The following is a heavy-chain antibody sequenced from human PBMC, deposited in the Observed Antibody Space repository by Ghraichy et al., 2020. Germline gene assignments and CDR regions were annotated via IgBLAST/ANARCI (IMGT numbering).Heavy chain of an antibody. CDR3: AMTTVTTSP. Sequence: GGSLRLSCAASGFTFSSYWMHWVRQAPGKGPVWVSRINGGGSSTAYADSVKGRFTISRDNARNTLYLQMNSLRAEDTAVYYCAMTTVTTSPWGQGTLVTVSS. CDR1: GFTFSSYW. CDR2: INGGGSST. J-gene: IGHJ5*02. D-gene: IGHD4-17*01. V-gene: IGHV3-74*01.